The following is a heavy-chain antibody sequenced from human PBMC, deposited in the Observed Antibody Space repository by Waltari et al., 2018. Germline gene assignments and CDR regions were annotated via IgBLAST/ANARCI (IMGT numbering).Heavy chain of an antibody. J-gene: IGHJ3*02. D-gene: IGHD5-12*01. CDR3: ARDPPYSGYDVDAFDI. CDR1: GGSISSYY. V-gene: IGHV4-4*07. Sequence: QVQLQESGPGLVKPSETLSLTCTVSGGSISSYYWSWIRQPAGKGLEWIGRIYTSGSTNYNPSLKSRVTMSVDTSKNQFSLKLSSVTAADTAVYYCARDPPYSGYDVDAFDIWGQGTMVTVSS. CDR2: IYTSGST.